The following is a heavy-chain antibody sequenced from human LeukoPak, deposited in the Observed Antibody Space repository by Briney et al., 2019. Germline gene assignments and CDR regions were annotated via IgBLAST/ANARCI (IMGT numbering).Heavy chain of an antibody. CDR3: ARVRAAAVPYYFDY. V-gene: IGHV4-59*12. J-gene: IGHJ4*02. CDR2: IYYSGST. D-gene: IGHD6-13*01. Sequence: PSETLSLTCTVSGGSISSYYWSWIRQPPGKGLEWIGYIYYSGSTNYNPSLKSRVTISVDTSKNQFSLKLSSVTAADTAMYYCARVRAAAVPYYFDYWGRGTLVTVSS. CDR1: GGSISSYY.